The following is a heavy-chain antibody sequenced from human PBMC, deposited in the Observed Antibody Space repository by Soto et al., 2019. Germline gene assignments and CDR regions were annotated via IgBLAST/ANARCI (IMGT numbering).Heavy chain of an antibody. CDR1: GYNFTGYY. D-gene: IGHD2-2*01. CDR3: ARGYPPRSVVPAGWGKSGYFYYMDV. Sequence: ASVKVSCKASGYNFTGYYMHWVRQAPGQGLEWMGWINPNSGGTNYAQKFQGWVTMTMDTSISTAYMELSRLRSDDTDVDYCARGYPPRSVVPAGWGKSGYFYYMDVWGKGTTVTVSS. J-gene: IGHJ6*03. V-gene: IGHV1-2*04. CDR2: INPNSGGT.